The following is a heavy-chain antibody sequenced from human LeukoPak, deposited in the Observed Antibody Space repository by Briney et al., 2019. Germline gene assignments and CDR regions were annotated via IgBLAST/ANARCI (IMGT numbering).Heavy chain of an antibody. Sequence: SQTLSPTCAISGDSAFSSTAAWNWIRQSPSRCLEWLGRTYYRSNWINEYAISVRGRIAINPDTSKNQFSLQLNSVTPEDTAVYYCARGGGLEDFDYWGRGTLVTVSS. J-gene: IGHJ4*02. CDR3: ARGGGLEDFDY. D-gene: IGHD3-10*01. CDR2: TYYRSNWIN. V-gene: IGHV6-1*01. CDR1: GDSAFSSTAA.